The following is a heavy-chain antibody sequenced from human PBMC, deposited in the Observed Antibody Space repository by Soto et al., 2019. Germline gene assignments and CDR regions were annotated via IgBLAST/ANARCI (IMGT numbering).Heavy chain of an antibody. J-gene: IGHJ5*02. CDR3: ARDRTPFWSGSNWFDP. V-gene: IGHV3-21*01. CDR2: ISSSSSYI. Sequence: EVQLVESGGGLVKPGGSLRLSCAASGFTFSSYSMNWVRQAPGKGLEWVSSISSSSSYIYYADSVKGRFTISRDNAKNSLYLQMNSLRAEDTAVYYCARDRTPFWSGSNWFDPWGQGTLVTVSS. CDR1: GFTFSSYS. D-gene: IGHD3-3*01.